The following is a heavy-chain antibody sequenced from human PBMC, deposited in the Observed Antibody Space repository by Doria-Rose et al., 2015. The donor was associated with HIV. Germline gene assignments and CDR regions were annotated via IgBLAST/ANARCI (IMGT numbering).Heavy chain of an antibody. V-gene: IGHV2-26*01. CDR1: GVSLSSPGMG. CDR3: ARIKSSRWYHKYYFDF. J-gene: IGHJ4*02. D-gene: IGHD6-13*01. CDR2: IFSDDER. Sequence: QVQLVQSGPVLVKPTETFTLTCTVSGVSLSSPGMGVSWIRQPPGKALEWLANIFSDDERSYKTSLKSRLTISRGTSKSQVVLTMTDMDPVDTATYYCARIKSSRWYHKYYFDFWGQGTLVIVSA.